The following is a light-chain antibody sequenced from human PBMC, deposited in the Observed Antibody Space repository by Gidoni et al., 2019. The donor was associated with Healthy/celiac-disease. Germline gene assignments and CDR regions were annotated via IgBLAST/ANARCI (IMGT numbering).Light chain of an antibody. CDR2: AAS. CDR1: QSISSY. Sequence: EIHMTQSPSSLSASVGDRVTITCRASQSISSYLNWYEQKPGKAPKLLIHAASSLQSGVPSRFSGSGSGTDFTLTIRSLQPEDFATYYCQQSYSTPRTFGQXTKVEIK. CDR3: QQSYSTPRT. J-gene: IGKJ1*01. V-gene: IGKV1-39*01.